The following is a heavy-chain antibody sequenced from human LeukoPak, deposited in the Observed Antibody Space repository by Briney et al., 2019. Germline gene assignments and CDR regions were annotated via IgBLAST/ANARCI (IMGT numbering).Heavy chain of an antibody. J-gene: IGHJ4*02. CDR1: GGSFSGYY. V-gene: IGHV4-34*01. Sequence: PSETLSLTCAVYGGSFSGYYWSWIRQPPGKGLEWIGEINHSGSPNYNPSLKSRVTISVDTSKNQFSLKLSSVTAADTAVYYCARGVYCSSTSCPDLDYWGQGTLVTVSS. CDR3: ARGVYCSSTSCPDLDY. CDR2: INHSGSP. D-gene: IGHD2-2*01.